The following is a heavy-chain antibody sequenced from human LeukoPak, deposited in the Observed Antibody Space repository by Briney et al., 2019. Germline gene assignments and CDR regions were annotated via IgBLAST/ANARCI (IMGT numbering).Heavy chain of an antibody. Sequence: GGSLRLSCAASGFTFIQYWISWVRQAPGKGLECVGNINQDVSEKQDGSERHYVDAVKGRFTISRDNAKRSGCLQMNSLRAEETAVYYCARSGRAVDSFYFYMDVWGKGTTVTVSS. J-gene: IGHJ6*03. D-gene: IGHD2-8*02. CDR1: GFTFIQYW. V-gene: IGHV3-7*03. CDR3: ARSGRAVDSFYFYMDV. CDR2: INQDVSEKQDGSER.